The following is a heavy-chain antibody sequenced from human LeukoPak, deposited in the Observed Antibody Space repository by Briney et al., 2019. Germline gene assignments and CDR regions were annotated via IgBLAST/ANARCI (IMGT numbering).Heavy chain of an antibody. D-gene: IGHD2-15*01. CDR3: IARSSRIVVVRLTGDY. Sequence: PVRCLRLSRAASRFTLSNALISSVRQAPGQGLEWVGRIESKTDVGTTDYAPPAKGRLTISREDSKTTLHLHINLLQTENTHFYYCIARSSRIVVVRLTGDYWGQGTLVSVSS. CDR2: IESKTDVGTT. J-gene: IGHJ4*02. CDR1: RFTLSNAL. V-gene: IGHV3-15*04.